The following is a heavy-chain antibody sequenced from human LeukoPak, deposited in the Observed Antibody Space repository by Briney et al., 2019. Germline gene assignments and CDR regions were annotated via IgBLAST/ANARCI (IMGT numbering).Heavy chain of an antibody. CDR3: ARVSWGAHFDY. V-gene: IGHV3-74*01. D-gene: IGHD1-26*01. J-gene: IGHJ4*02. CDR1: GFTFSSYW. Sequence: PGGSLRLSCAASGFTFSSYWMHWVRQAPGKGLVRVSRINSDGSSTSYADSVEGRFTISRDNAKNTLYLQMNSLRAEDTAVYYCARVSWGAHFDYWGQGTLVTVSS. CDR2: INSDGSST.